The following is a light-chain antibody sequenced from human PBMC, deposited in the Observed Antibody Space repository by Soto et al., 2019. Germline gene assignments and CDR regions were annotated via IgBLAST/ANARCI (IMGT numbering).Light chain of an antibody. CDR2: GAS. V-gene: IGKV3-20*01. CDR1: QSVSSSY. J-gene: IGKJ4*01. Sequence: EIVLTQSPGTLSLSPGERATLSCRASQSVSSSYLAWYQQKPGQAPRLLIYGASSRATGIPDRFSGSGSGTDFTLTISRLEPEDFAVYHCQQDGSSPYVTFGGGTKVDIK. CDR3: QQDGSSPYVT.